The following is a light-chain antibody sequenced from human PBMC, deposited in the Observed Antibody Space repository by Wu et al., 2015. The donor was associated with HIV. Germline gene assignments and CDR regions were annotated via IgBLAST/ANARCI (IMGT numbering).Light chain of an antibody. Sequence: DIQMTQSPSTLSASVGDRVTITCRASQSISSWLAWYQQKPGKAPKLLIYTASNLESGVPSRFSGRASGTEFTLAISSLQPDDFATYYCQQYNSYPYTFGQGTKLEIK. J-gene: IGKJ2*01. CDR2: TAS. CDR3: QQYNSYPYT. CDR1: QSISSW. V-gene: IGKV1-5*03.